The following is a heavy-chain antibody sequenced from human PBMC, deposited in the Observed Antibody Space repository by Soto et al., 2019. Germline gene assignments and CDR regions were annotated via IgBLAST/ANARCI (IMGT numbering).Heavy chain of an antibody. J-gene: IGHJ5*02. CDR3: AREVVAATEWFDP. V-gene: IGHV3-48*02. D-gene: IGHD2-15*01. CDR2: ISGSTGAI. Sequence: GGSLRLSCAASGFTFSTYSMTWVRQAPGKGLEWVSYISGSTGAIYYADSVDGRFTISRDNAKNSLYLQMNSLRDEDTAVYYCAREVVAATEWFDPWGQGTLVTVSS. CDR1: GFTFSTYS.